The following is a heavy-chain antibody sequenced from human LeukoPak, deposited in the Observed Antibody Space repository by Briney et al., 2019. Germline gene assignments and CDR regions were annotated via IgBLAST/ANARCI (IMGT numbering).Heavy chain of an antibody. J-gene: IGHJ6*03. D-gene: IGHD5-18*01. V-gene: IGHV1-2*02. CDR1: GCIHTGYY. CDR3: ARATRGYSYGNYYYYMDV. Sequence: SVHVSCKGSGCIHTGYYMHWVRQAPGQEVEGMGWINPNSGGTNYAQKFQGRVTMTRDTSISTDYMELSSLRSEDTAVYYCARATRGYSYGNYYYYMDVWGKGTTVTVSS. CDR2: INPNSGGT.